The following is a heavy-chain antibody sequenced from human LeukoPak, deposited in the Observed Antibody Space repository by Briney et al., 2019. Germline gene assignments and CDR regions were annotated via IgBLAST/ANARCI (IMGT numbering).Heavy chain of an antibody. J-gene: IGHJ4*02. CDR1: GFTFSSYA. CDR3: AKDRPQYCSSVSCYVFDS. D-gene: IGHD2-2*01. V-gene: IGHV3-23*01. CDR2: ISAGASAT. Sequence: GGSLRLSCAASGFTFSSYAMSWVRQAPGKGLEWVSGISAGASATYYADSVKGRFTISRDNSKNTLYLQMNSLRAEDTAVYYCAKDRPQYCSSVSCYVFDSWGQGTLVTVSS.